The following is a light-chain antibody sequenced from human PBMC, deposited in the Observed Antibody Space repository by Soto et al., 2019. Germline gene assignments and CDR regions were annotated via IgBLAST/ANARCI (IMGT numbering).Light chain of an antibody. CDR3: HQYNKFPSLT. J-gene: IGKJ4*01. CDR2: GAS. CDR1: QSVSSN. V-gene: IGKV3-15*01. Sequence: EIVMTQSPATLSVSPGERATLSCRASQSVSSNLAWYQQKPGQAPRLLIYGASTRATGIPARFSGSGSGTEFTLTIGSLQSEDFAVYYCHQYNKFPSLTFGGGTKVEIK.